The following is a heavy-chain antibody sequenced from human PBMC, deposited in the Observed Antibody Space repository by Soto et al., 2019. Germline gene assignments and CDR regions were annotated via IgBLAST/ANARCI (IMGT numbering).Heavy chain of an antibody. J-gene: IGHJ3*02. CDR2: IYPGDSDS. V-gene: IGHV5-51*01. Sequence: GESLKISCKGSGYSFTSYWIGWVRQMPGKGLEWMGIIYPGDSDSRYSPSFQGQVTISAVKSVSTAYPQWISLKASDTAMYDGERQAVQGGGSSDAYDIWGQGTMVTVSS. CDR1: GYSFTSYW. D-gene: IGHD3-16*01. CDR3: ERQAVQGGGSSDAYDI.